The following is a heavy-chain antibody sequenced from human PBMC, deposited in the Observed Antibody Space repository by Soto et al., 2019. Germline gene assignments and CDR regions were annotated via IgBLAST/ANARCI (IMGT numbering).Heavy chain of an antibody. V-gene: IGHV3-30-3*01. J-gene: IGHJ4*02. CDR2: ISYDGSNK. CDR1: GFTFSSYA. CDR3: ARDKSDLRFLEWSYYCDY. D-gene: IGHD3-3*01. Sequence: QVQLVESGGGVVQPGRSLRLSCAASGFTFSSYAMHWVRQAPGKGLEWVAVISYDGSNKYYADSVKGRFTISRDNSKNTLYLQMSSLRAEDTAVYYCARDKSDLRFLEWSYYCDYWGQGSLVTVSS.